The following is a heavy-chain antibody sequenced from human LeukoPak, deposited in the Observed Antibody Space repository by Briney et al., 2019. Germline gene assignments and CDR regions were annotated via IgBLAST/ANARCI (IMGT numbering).Heavy chain of an antibody. CDR2: INPSGGTT. J-gene: IGHJ5*02. CDR3: ARDWVGYYGSGSGGDWFDP. V-gene: IGHV1-46*01. CDR1: GYTFSSYY. D-gene: IGHD3-10*01. Sequence: ASVKVSCKASGYTFSSYYMHWVRQAPGQGLEWMGFINPSGGTTSYAQKLQGRVTMTTDTSTSTAYMELRSLRSDDTAVYYCARDWVGYYGSGSGGDWFDPWGQGTLVTVSS.